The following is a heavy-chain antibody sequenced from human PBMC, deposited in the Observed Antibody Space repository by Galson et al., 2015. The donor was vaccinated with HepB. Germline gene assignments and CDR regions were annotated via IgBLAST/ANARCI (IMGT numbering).Heavy chain of an antibody. V-gene: IGHV1-2*06. J-gene: IGHJ4*02. CDR3: ARVPYYDYIWGSSDY. CDR1: GYTFTGYY. CDR2: INPNSGGT. D-gene: IGHD3-16*01. Sequence: SVKVSCKASGYTFTGYYMHWVRQAPGQGLEWMGRINPNSGGTNYAQKFQGRVTMTRDTSISTAYMELSRLRSDDTAVYYCARVPYYDYIWGSSDYWGQGTLVTVSS.